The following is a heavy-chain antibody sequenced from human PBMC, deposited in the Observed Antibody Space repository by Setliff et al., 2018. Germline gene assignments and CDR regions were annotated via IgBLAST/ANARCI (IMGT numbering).Heavy chain of an antibody. J-gene: IGHJ4*02. CDR1: GASINRDY. Sequence: SETLSLTCSVSGASINRDYWNWIRQPPGKGLEWIGYIYNSGTTSYNPSLRSRVSMSVDTSNNQISLTLASMTAADTAVYFCATLLAGNSGFYDTDFWGQGAQVTVSS. V-gene: IGHV4-4*08. CDR3: ATLLAGNSGFYDTDF. D-gene: IGHD3-22*01. CDR2: IYNSGTT.